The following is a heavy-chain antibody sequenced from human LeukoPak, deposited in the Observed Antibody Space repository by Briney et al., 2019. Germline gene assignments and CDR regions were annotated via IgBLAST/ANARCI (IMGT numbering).Heavy chain of an antibody. D-gene: IGHD1-26*01. J-gene: IGHJ3*02. V-gene: IGHV3-33*01. CDR3: ARDRSGSYDAFDI. CDR1: GFTFSSYG. CDR2: IWYDGSNK. Sequence: GGSLRLSCAASGFTFSSYGMHWVRQAPGKGLEWVAVIWYDGSNKYYADSVKGRFTISRDNSKNTLYLQMNSLRAEDTAVYYCARDRSGSYDAFDIWGQGTMVTVS.